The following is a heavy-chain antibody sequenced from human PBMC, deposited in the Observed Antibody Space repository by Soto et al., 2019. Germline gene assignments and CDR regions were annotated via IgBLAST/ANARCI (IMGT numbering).Heavy chain of an antibody. CDR2: ISSSGSTI. J-gene: IGHJ4*02. CDR1: GFTFSSYE. Sequence: GGSLRLSCAASGFTFSSYEMNWVRQAPGKGLEWVSYISSSGSTIYYADSVKGRFTISRDNAKNSLYLQMNSLRVDDTAMYYCVREPWGFSGSWYDYWGQGTLVTVSS. CDR3: VREPWGFSGSWYDY. V-gene: IGHV3-48*03. D-gene: IGHD5-12*01.